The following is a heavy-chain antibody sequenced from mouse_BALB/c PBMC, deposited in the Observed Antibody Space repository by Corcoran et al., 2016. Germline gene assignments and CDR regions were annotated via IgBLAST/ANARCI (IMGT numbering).Heavy chain of an antibody. V-gene: IGHV9-1*02. CDR3: ARRLRAMDY. J-gene: IGHJ4*01. D-gene: IGHD1-1*01. CDR1: GYTFTNYG. Sequence: QIQLVQSGPELKKPGETVKISCKASGYTFTNYGMNWVKQAPGKGLKWMGWINTYTGEPTYADDFKGRFAFSLETSASTAYLQINNLKNEDMATYFCARRLRAMDYWGQGTSVTVSS. CDR2: INTYTGEP.